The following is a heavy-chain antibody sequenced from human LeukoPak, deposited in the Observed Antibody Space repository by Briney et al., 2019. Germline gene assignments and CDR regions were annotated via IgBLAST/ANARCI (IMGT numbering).Heavy chain of an antibody. J-gene: IGHJ1*01. CDR2: INPSGGST. CDR3: ARAPPWDFEVAAAGTEYFQH. Sequence: ASVKVSCKTSGYTFTSYYMHWVRQAPGQGLEWMGIINPSGGSTSYAQKFQGRVTMTRDTSTSTVYMELSNLRSEDTAVYYCARAPPWDFEVAAAGTEYFQHWGQGTLITVSS. D-gene: IGHD6-13*01. V-gene: IGHV1-46*01. CDR1: GYTFTSYY.